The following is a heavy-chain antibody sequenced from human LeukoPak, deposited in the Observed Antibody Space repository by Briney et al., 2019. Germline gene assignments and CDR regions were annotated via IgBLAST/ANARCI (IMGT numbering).Heavy chain of an antibody. V-gene: IGHV4-30-4*01. J-gene: IGHJ4*02. Sequence: PSETLSLTCTVSGGSISSDDYYWSWIRQPPGKGLEWIGYIYYSGSTYYNPSLKSRVTISVDTSKNQFSLKLSSVTAADTAVYYCARERNYDSSGYYYLDHWGQGTLVTVSS. D-gene: IGHD3-22*01. CDR3: ARERNYDSSGYYYLDH. CDR2: IYYSGST. CDR1: GGSISSDDYY.